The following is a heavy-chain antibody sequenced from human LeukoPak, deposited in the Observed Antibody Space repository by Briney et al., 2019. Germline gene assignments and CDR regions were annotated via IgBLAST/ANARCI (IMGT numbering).Heavy chain of an antibody. J-gene: IGHJ4*02. V-gene: IGHV3-30-3*01. D-gene: IGHD6-19*01. CDR1: GFTFSSYA. CDR2: ISYDGSDK. CDR3: ARADGSVAGPPSGH. Sequence: PGGSLRLSCAASGFTFSSYAMHWVRQAPGKGLEWVAIISYDGSDKYYADSVKGRLTISRDNSKSTLYLQMISLRTEDTAVYYCARADGSVAGPPSGHWGQGTLVTVSS.